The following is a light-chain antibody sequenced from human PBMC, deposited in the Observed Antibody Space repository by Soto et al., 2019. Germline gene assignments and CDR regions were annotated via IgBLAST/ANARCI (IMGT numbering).Light chain of an antibody. CDR3: QQYGSSAYR. V-gene: IGKV3D-20*01. CDR2: DAT. J-gene: IGKJ2*03. CDR1: QSGSTSY. Sequence: IVWTQSPATLALSPEERATPSCGATQSGSTSYLAWYQKKPGLAHRLLIYDATSRATGLPDRFSGSGSGTVLILMISRMEHEAVVLYYCQQYGSSAYRCGQGTKLEIK.